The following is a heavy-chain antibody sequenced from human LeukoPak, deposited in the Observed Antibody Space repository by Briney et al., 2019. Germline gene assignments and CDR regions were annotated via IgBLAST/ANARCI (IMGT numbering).Heavy chain of an antibody. CDR3: ARGAVGWYFDL. CDR2: IIPIFGTA. CDR1: GGTFSSYA. Sequence: GASVKVSCKASGGTFSSYAISWVRQAPGQGLEWMGGIIPIFGTANYAQKFQGRVTITADESTSTAYMEPSSLRSEDTAVYYCARGAVGWYFDLWGRGTLVTVSS. D-gene: IGHD3-16*01. V-gene: IGHV1-69*13. J-gene: IGHJ2*01.